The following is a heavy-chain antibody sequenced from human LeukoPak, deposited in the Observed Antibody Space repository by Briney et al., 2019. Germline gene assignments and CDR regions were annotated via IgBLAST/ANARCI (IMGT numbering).Heavy chain of an antibody. CDR2: INTAVGNP. Sequence: ASVKVSCKASGYTFTGYYMHWVRQAPGQGLEWMGYINTAVGNPTYAQDFTGRFLFSLDTSVSTAYLQITNLTAEDTALYYCASRTYSYGLSPWGQGTLVTVS. CDR3: ASRTYSYGLSP. V-gene: IGHV7-4-1*02. CDR1: GYTFTGYY. J-gene: IGHJ5*02. D-gene: IGHD2-15*01.